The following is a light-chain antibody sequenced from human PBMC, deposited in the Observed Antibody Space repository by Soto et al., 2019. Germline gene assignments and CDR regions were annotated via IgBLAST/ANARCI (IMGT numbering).Light chain of an antibody. CDR2: EVS. CDR1: SSDVGGYNY. V-gene: IGLV2-8*01. J-gene: IGLJ2*01. CDR3: SSYAGSNNLV. Sequence: QSVLTQPPSAYGSPGQSVTSSCTGTSSDVGGYNYVSWYQQHPGKAPKLMIYEVSKRPSGVPDRFSGSKSGNTASLTVSGLQAEDEADYYCSSYAGSNNLVFGGGTKVTVL.